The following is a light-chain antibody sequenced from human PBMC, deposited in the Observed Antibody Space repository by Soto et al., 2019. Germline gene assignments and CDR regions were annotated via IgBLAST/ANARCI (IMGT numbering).Light chain of an antibody. CDR2: AAS. V-gene: IGKV1-39*01. Sequence: DIQMTQSPSSLSASVGDTVTITCRASQSISVHLNWYQQKPGKVPKLLIYAASNLHSGVPSRFSGRGSDTDFALTTSSLQPEDFATYYCQQSFITPYSFGQGTRLEIK. CDR1: QSISVH. J-gene: IGKJ2*01. CDR3: QQSFITPYS.